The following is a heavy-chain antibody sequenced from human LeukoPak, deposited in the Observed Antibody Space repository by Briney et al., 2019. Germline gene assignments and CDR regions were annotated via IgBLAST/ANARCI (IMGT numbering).Heavy chain of an antibody. D-gene: IGHD6-13*01. CDR2: ISASGGST. V-gene: IGHV3-23*01. CDR3: VKNSGWYCLDY. J-gene: IGHJ4*02. CDR1: GFTFKNYA. Sequence: GGSLRLSCAASGFTFKNYAMNWVRQAPGKGLEWVSAISASGGSTFIADSVKGRFIVSRDNSQSTLYLQVNSLRAGDTAVYYCVKNSGWYCLDYWGQGTLVTVSS.